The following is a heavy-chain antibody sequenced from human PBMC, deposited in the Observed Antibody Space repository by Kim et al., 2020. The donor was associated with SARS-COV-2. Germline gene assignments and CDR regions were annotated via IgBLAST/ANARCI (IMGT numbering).Heavy chain of an antibody. CDR3: AREGTSSSPGGGRGRFDY. J-gene: IGHJ4*02. CDR1: GFPFSTHV. Sequence: GGSLRLSCAASGFPFSTHVMHWVRKAPGEGLEWVAGIWYDEKNKYYVESVRGRFTISRDNSKNTLYLQMDSLTDGDTAVYFCAREGTSSSPGGGRGRFDYWGQGTLVSVSS. CDR2: IWYDEKNK. V-gene: IGHV3-33*01. D-gene: IGHD6-6*01.